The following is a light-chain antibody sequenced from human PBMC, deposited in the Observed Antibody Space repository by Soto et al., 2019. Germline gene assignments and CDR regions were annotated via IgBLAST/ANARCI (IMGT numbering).Light chain of an antibody. J-gene: IGKJ2*01. CDR2: KAS. CDR3: QQYKSYPYT. V-gene: IGKV1-5*03. Sequence: DIQMTQSPSILSTSVGDRVTITCRASQSISSWLAWYQQKPGKAPNLLIYKASNLQSGVPSRFSGSGSGTEFTLTISSLQPDDFATYYCQQYKSYPYTFGQGTKLEI. CDR1: QSISSW.